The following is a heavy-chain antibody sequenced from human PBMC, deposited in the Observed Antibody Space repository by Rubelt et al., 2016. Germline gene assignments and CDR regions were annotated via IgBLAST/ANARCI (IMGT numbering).Heavy chain of an antibody. CDR3: ATASPYCSGGSCY. D-gene: IGHD2-15*01. CDR2: ISAYQGNT. CDR1: GYTFTSYG. V-gene: IGHV1-18*01. Sequence: QVQLVQSGAEVKKPGASVKVSCKASGYTFTSYGISWVRQAPGQGLEWMGWISAYQGNTNYAQKVQGRVTMTTDTSTSTAYTELSSLRSEDTAVYYCATASPYCSGGSCYWGQGTLVTVSS. J-gene: IGHJ4*02.